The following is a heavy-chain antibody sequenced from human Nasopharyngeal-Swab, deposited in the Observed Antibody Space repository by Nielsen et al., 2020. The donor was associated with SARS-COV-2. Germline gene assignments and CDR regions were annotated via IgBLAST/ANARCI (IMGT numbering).Heavy chain of an antibody. CDR2: IRGSNDI. CDR1: GFIFSDYS. D-gene: IGHD5-18*01. V-gene: IGHV3-69-1*01. Sequence: GESLKISCAASGFIFSDYSMNWVRQAPGKGLEWISYIRGSNDIYYADSVKGRFTISRDHAKNSLYLQMSSLRVEDTAVYYCARPRGYSYGTYFDYWGQGTLVTVSS. J-gene: IGHJ4*02. CDR3: ARPRGYSYGTYFDY.